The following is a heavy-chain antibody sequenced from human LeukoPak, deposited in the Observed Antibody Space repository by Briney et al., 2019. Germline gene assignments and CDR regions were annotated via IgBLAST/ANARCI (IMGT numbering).Heavy chain of an antibody. CDR2: IIPIFGTA. D-gene: IGHD2-21*02. J-gene: IGHJ6*02. CDR1: GGTFSSYA. CDR3: AGVGGDFDYYYYGMDV. V-gene: IGHV1-69*13. Sequence: SVKVSCKASGGTFSSYAISWVRQAPGQGLEWMGGIIPIFGTANYAQKFQGRVTITADESTSTAYMELSSLRSEDTAVYYCAGVGGDFDYYYYGMDVWGQGTTVTVSS.